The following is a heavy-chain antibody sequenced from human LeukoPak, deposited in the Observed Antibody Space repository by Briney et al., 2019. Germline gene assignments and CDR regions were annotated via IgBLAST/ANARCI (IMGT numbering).Heavy chain of an antibody. J-gene: IGHJ4*02. CDR2: IYHSGST. CDR1: GGSISSGGYS. D-gene: IGHD3-22*01. Sequence: PSETLSLTCAVSGGSISSGGYSWSWLRQPPGKGLEWIGYIYHSGSTYYNPSLKSRVTISVDRSKNQFSLKLSSVTAAATAVYYCARSDSSGYYEDYWGQGTLVTVSS. CDR3: ARSDSSGYYEDY. V-gene: IGHV4-30-2*01.